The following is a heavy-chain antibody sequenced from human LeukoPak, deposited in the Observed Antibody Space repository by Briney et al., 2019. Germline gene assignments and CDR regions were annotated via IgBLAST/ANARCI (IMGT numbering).Heavy chain of an antibody. J-gene: IGHJ6*04. CDR2: ISGSGVSGGNT. V-gene: IGHV3-23*01. CDR1: GFTFSSYA. CDR3: AELGITMIGGV. D-gene: IGHD3-10*02. Sequence: GGSLRLSCAASGFTFSSYAMSWVRQAPGKGLEWVSNISGSGVSGGNTYYAVSVKGRFTISRDNAKNSLYLQMNSLRAEDTAVYYCAELGITMIGGVWGKGTTVTISS.